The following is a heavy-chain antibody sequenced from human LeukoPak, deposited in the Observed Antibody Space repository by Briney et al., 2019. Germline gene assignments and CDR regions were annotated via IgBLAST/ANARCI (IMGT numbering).Heavy chain of an antibody. V-gene: IGHV3-33*07. Sequence: GGSLRLSCAASGFXFSSYGMYWVRQAPGKGLEWMAVIWFDGSTKYYADSVKGRFTISRDNSKNTLYLQMNSLRDDDTAVYYCARDEGIASYFDYWGQGTLVTVSS. J-gene: IGHJ4*02. CDR2: IWFDGSTK. D-gene: IGHD6-13*01. CDR1: GFXFSSYG. CDR3: ARDEGIASYFDY.